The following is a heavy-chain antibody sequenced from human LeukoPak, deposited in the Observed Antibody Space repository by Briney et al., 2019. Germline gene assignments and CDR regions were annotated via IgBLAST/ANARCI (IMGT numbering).Heavy chain of an antibody. Sequence: SETLSLTCTVSGGSISSYYWSWIRQPAGKGLEWIGRIYTSGSTNYNASLKSRVSMSVDTSKNQLSLKLSSVSAADTAVFYCARENSGSYREFDYWGQGTLVTVSS. CDR1: GGSISSYY. CDR3: ARENSGSYREFDY. J-gene: IGHJ4*02. V-gene: IGHV4-4*07. D-gene: IGHD1-26*01. CDR2: IYTSGST.